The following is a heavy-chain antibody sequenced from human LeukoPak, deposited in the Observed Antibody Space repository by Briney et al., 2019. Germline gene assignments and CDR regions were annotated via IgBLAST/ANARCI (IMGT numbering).Heavy chain of an antibody. V-gene: IGHV4-59*01. J-gene: IGHJ4*02. CDR3: ARSDLRGWYFLY. Sequence: SETLSLSCTVSGGSISSYYWSWIRQPPGKGLEWMGYIYYSGGTNNNPPLKSRVNISAETSKHHFSLKLSSATAAPTAGYYCARSDLRGWYFLYWGEGTLVTVSS. D-gene: IGHD6-19*01. CDR1: GGSISSYY. CDR2: IYYSGGT.